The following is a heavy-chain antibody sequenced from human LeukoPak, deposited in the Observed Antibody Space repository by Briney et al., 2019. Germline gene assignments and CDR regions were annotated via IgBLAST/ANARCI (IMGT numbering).Heavy chain of an antibody. D-gene: IGHD2-21*02. CDR2: INTDGSST. CDR1: GFTFSSYW. CDR3: AKEAYCGGDCSSPIKYFQH. J-gene: IGHJ1*01. V-gene: IGHV3-74*01. Sequence: GGSLRLSCAASGFTFSSYWIHWVRQAPGKGLVWVSRINTDGSSTSYADSVKGRFTISRDNAKNSLYLQMNSLRAEDTALYYCAKEAYCGGDCSSPIKYFQHWGQGTLVTVSS.